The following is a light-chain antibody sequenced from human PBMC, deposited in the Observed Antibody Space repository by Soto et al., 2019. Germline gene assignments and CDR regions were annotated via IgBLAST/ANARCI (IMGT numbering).Light chain of an antibody. J-gene: IGKJ2*01. CDR3: QQYNIWPPRT. CDR2: GAS. Sequence: EIVMTQSPASLSVSPGETATLSCRASQSISNSLAWYQQKPGQAPSLLIYGASTSATGIPARFSGSGSGTEFTLTISSLQSEDSALYCCQQYNIWPPRTFGQGTKLEIK. V-gene: IGKV3-15*01. CDR1: QSISNS.